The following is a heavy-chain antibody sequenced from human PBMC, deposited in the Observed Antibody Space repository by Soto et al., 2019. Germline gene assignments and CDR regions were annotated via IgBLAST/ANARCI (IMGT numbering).Heavy chain of an antibody. V-gene: IGHV1-18*01. CDR2: ISAYNGNT. D-gene: IGHD2-8*01. CDR3: ARDVLITTWDYYYGMDV. Sequence: ASVKVSCKASGYTFTSYGISWVRQAPGQGLEWMGWISAYNGNTNYAQKLQGRVTMTTDTSTSTAYMELRSLRSDDTAVYYCARDVLITTWDYYYGMDVWGQGTTVTVSS. CDR1: GYTFTSYG. J-gene: IGHJ6*02.